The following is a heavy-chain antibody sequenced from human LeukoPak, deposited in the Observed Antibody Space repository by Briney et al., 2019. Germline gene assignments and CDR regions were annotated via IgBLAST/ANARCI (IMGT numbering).Heavy chain of an antibody. Sequence: GGSLRLSCAASGFTFSSYSMNWVRQAPGKGLEWVSGINWNGGSTGYADSVKGRFTISRDNAKNSLYLQMSSLRAEDTALYHCARGGSIAAAADYYYGMDVWGQGTTVTVSS. CDR3: ARGGSIAAAADYYYGMDV. V-gene: IGHV3-20*01. CDR1: GFTFSSYS. D-gene: IGHD6-13*01. CDR2: INWNGGST. J-gene: IGHJ6*02.